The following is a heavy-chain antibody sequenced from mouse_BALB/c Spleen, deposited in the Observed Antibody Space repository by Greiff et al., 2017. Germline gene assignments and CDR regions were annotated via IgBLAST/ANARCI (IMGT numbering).Heavy chain of an antibody. Sequence: EVKLQESGTVLARPGASVKMSCKASGYTFTSYWMHWVKQRPGQGLEWIGAIYPGNSDTSYNQKFKGKAKLTAVTSTSTAYMELSSLTNEDSAVYYCTRGDYGSVYWYFDVWGAGTTVTVSS. D-gene: IGHD1-1*01. CDR1: GYTFTSYW. CDR2: IYPGNSDT. CDR3: TRGDYGSVYWYFDV. J-gene: IGHJ1*01. V-gene: IGHV1-5*01.